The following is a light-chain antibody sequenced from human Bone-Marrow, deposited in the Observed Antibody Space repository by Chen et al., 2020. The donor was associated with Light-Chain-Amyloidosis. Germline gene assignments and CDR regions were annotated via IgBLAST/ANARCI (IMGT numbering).Light chain of an antibody. V-gene: IGKV3-11*01. J-gene: IGKJ4*01. Sequence: DIVMTQSPATLSLSPGERATLSCRASQSVKTDLAWYQQKPGQAPRLLIYEASNRATGIPARFSGSGSGTDFTLTISSLEPEDFAVYYCLQRSDRPPLTFGGGTKVEIK. CDR3: LQRSDRPPLT. CDR2: EAS. CDR1: QSVKTD.